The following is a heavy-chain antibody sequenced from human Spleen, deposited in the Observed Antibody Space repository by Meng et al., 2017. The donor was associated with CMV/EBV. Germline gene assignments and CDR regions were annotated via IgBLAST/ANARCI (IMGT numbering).Heavy chain of an antibody. Sequence: GESLKISCIVSGFTFSRYGMNWVRQAPGKGLEWVSFVSTSGSNIYYADSVKGRFTISRDNAKNSLYLEMNTLRAEDTAVYYCARDMREVVVQLPTYYFDSWGQGTLVTVSS. CDR1: GFTFSRYG. V-gene: IGHV3-21*01. CDR2: VSTSGSNI. CDR3: ARDMREVVVQLPTYYFDS. J-gene: IGHJ4*02. D-gene: IGHD2-15*01.